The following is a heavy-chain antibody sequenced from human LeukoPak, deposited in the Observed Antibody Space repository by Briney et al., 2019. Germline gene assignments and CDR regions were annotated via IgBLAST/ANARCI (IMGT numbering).Heavy chain of an antibody. J-gene: IGHJ4*02. D-gene: IGHD2-15*01. CDR2: IYYSGTT. V-gene: IGHV4-59*01. CDR3: ARVPRSPGGRGRPFDF. CDR1: GGSISSYF. Sequence: PSETLSLTCTVSGGSISSYFWSWIRQPPGKGLEWIGYIYYSGTTNYNPSLKSRVTISVDTSKNQFSLRLSSVTAADTAVYYCARVPRSPGGRGRPFDFWGQGTLVTVSS.